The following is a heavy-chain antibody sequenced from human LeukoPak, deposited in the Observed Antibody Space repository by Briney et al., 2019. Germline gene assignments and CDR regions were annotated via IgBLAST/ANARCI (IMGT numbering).Heavy chain of an antibody. CDR3: ARGVRYYYYMDV. V-gene: IGHV3-23*01. CDR2: ISGSGGST. J-gene: IGHJ6*03. CDR1: GFLYSSYD. D-gene: IGHD1-1*01. Sequence: GGSLILYRAASGFLYSSYDMSWVRQAPGQGLEWVSAISGSGGSTYYADSVKGRFTISRDNSKNTLYLQMNSLRAEDTAVYYCARGVRYYYYMDVWGKGTTVTVSS.